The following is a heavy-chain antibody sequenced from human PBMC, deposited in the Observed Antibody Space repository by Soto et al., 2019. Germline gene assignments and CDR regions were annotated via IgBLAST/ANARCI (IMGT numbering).Heavy chain of an antibody. CDR3: ARDGSTSWYSYDYHGMDV. J-gene: IGHJ6*02. CDR1: GFTFRTYW. D-gene: IGHD5-18*01. CDR2: INQDGSEK. V-gene: IGHV3-7*05. Sequence: EVQLVESGGSLVQPGGSLRLSCGASGFTFRTYWLSWVRQVPGKGLEWVANINQDGSEKNYVDSVKGRFTISRDNAKNSLYLQMSSLRAEDTALYYCARDGSTSWYSYDYHGMDVWGQGTMVTVSS.